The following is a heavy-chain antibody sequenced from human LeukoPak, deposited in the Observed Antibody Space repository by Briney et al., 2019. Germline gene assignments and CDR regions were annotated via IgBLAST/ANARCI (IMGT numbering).Heavy chain of an antibody. CDR2: ISSSSSYI. J-gene: IGHJ3*02. CDR1: GFTFSSYS. D-gene: IGHD5-18*01. V-gene: IGHV3-21*01. Sequence: GGSLRLSCAASGFTFSSYSMNWVCQAPGKGLEWVSSISSSSSYIYYADSVKGRFTISRDNAKNSLYLQMNSLRAEDTAVYYCARVPPSYGMVGAFDTWGQGTMVTVSS. CDR3: ARVPPSYGMVGAFDT.